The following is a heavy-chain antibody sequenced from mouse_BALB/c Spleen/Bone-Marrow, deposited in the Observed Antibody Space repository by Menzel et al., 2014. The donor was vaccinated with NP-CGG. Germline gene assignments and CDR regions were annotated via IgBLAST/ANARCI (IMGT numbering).Heavy chain of an antibody. Sequence: QVQLQQSGAELARPGASVKLSCKASGYTFTSYWMQWVKQRPGQGLEWIGAIYPGDGDTRYTQKFKGEATLTADKSSSTAYMQLSSLASEDSAVYYCARYYYAMDYWGQGTSVTVSS. V-gene: IGHV1-87*01. CDR3: ARYYYAMDY. J-gene: IGHJ4*01. CDR2: IYPGDGDT. CDR1: GYTFTSYW.